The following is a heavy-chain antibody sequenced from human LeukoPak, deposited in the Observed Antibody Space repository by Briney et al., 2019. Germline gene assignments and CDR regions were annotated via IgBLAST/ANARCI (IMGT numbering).Heavy chain of an antibody. J-gene: IGHJ3*02. V-gene: IGHV3-15*01. Sequence: PGGSLRLSCAASGFTFSDAWMSWVRQAPGKGLEWVGRIKSKTDGGTTDYAAPVKGRFTISRDDSKNTLYLQMNSLKTEDTAVYYCTTASGYSYGQVDAFDIWGQGTIVTVSS. CDR2: IKSKTDGGTT. D-gene: IGHD5-18*01. CDR1: GFTFSDAW. CDR3: TTASGYSYGQVDAFDI.